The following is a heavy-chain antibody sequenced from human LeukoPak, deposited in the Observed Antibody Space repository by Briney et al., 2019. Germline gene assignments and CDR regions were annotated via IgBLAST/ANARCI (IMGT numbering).Heavy chain of an antibody. V-gene: IGHV3-53*01. Sequence: GGSLRLSCAASGVTVSGNYMSWGRQPKRKGLEWVSVIYSGGSTYYADSVKGRFTISRDNSKNTLYLQMNSLRAEDTAVYYCARETVRGVFDYWGQGTLVTVSS. CDR2: IYSGGST. D-gene: IGHD3-10*01. CDR3: ARETVRGVFDY. J-gene: IGHJ4*02. CDR1: GVTVSGNY.